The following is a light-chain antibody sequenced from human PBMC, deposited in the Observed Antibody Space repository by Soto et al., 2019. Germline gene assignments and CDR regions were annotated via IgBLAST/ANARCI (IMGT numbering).Light chain of an antibody. CDR3: QSYDSSLSRV. J-gene: IGLJ2*01. CDR2: GNS. CDR1: SSNIGAGYD. Sequence: QPVLTRPPSVSGAPGQRVTISCTGSSSNIGAGYDVHWYQQLPGTAPKLLIYGNSNRPSGVPDRFSGSKSGTSASLAITGLQAEDEADYYCQSYDSSLSRVFGGGTKLTVL. V-gene: IGLV1-40*01.